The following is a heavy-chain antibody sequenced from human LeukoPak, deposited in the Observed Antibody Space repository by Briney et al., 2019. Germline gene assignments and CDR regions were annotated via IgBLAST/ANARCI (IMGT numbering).Heavy chain of an antibody. J-gene: IGHJ3*02. V-gene: IGHV4-59*01. CDR2: IHYTWIT. D-gene: IGHD1-26*01. Sequence: KPSETLSLTCIVSGGSMNNYYWSWIRQPPGKGLEWIAYIHYTWITNYNPFLKSRVTISLDTSKNQFSLKLNSVTAADTAFYYCARILEGSGVAFDIWGQGTMVTVSS. CDR3: ARILEGSGVAFDI. CDR1: GGSMNNYY.